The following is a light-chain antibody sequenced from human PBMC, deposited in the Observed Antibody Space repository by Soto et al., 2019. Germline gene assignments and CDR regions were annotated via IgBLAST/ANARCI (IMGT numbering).Light chain of an antibody. V-gene: IGLV1-44*01. CDR2: NTN. J-gene: IGLJ2*01. Sequence: QSVLTQPPSASATPGQRVTISCSGSSSNIGRHTVNWYQQFPGTAPKLLMFNTNQRPSGVPDRFSGSKSGTSASLAIRGLESEDEAYYYCAAWDYSLNGVFGVGTKLTVL. CDR3: AAWDYSLNGV. CDR1: SSNIGRHT.